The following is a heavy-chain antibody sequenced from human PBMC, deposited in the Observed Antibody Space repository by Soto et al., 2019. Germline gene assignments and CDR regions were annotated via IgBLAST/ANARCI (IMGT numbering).Heavy chain of an antibody. CDR1: GGSISSGGYY. Sequence: QVQLQESGPGLVKPSQTLSLTCTVSGGSISSGGYYWSWIRQHPGKGLEWIGYIYYSGSTYYNPSLKSRVTISVDTSKNQFSLKLSSVTAADTAVYYCARDLRGEWFGGYDFDYYYGMDVWGQGTTVTVSS. CDR3: ARDLRGEWFGGYDFDYYYGMDV. CDR2: IYYSGST. J-gene: IGHJ6*02. V-gene: IGHV4-31*03. D-gene: IGHD5-12*01.